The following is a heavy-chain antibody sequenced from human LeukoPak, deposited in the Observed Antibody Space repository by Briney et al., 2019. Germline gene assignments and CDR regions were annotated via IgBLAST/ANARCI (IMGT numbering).Heavy chain of an antibody. CDR2: VTGNAYIT. Sequence: GGSLRLSFAASGFPFSTYSMSWVRRAPGKGLEWVSAVTGNAYITYYADSVKGRFTISRDNSKNTLYLQMNSLRAEDTAVYYCAKTEYYFDFWGPGTLVTVSS. CDR1: GFPFSTYS. J-gene: IGHJ4*02. V-gene: IGHV3-23*01. CDR3: AKTEYYFDF.